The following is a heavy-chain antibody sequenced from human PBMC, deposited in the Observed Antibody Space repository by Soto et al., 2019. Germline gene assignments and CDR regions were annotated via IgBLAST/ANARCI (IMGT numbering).Heavy chain of an antibody. CDR3: ARDYYDILTGYSEPYYYYGMDV. CDR1: GGSISSSNW. D-gene: IGHD3-9*01. Sequence: PSETLSLTCAASGGSISSSNWWSWVRQPPGKGLEWIGEIYHSGSTNYNPSLKSRVTISVDKSKNQFSLKLSSVTAADTAVYYCARDYYDILTGYSEPYYYYGMDVWGQGTTVTVSS. V-gene: IGHV4-4*02. J-gene: IGHJ6*02. CDR2: IYHSGST.